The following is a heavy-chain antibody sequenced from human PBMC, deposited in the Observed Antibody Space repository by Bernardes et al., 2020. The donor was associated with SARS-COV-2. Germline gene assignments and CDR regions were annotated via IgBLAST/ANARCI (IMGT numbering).Heavy chain of an antibody. D-gene: IGHD3-3*01. CDR2: ISSFGGSTI. J-gene: IGHJ4*02. V-gene: IGHV3-48*04. CDR1: GFMFSNYD. CDR3: ASIGWSGPDN. Sequence: GGSLRLSCEASGFMFSNYDMHWVRQVTGKGLEWVSSISSFGGSTISYADSVKGRFTISRDNAKNSVHLQMNSLRADDTAVYYCASIGWSGPDNWGQGTLVTVSS.